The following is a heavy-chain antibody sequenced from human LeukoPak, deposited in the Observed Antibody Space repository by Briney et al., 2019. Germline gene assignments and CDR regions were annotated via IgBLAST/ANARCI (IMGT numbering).Heavy chain of an antibody. D-gene: IGHD2-2*01. CDR3: ARDLAVPGPDY. CDR1: GGTFSSYA. V-gene: IGHV1-18*01. Sequence: ASVKASCKASGGTFSSYAISWVRQAPGQGLEWMGWISAYNGNTNYAQKLQGRVTMTTDTSTSTAYMELRSLRSDDTAVYYCARDLAVPGPDYWGQGTLVTVSS. CDR2: ISAYNGNT. J-gene: IGHJ4*02.